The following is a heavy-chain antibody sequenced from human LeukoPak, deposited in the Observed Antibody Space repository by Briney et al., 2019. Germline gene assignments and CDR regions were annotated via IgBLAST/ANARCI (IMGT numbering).Heavy chain of an antibody. D-gene: IGHD3-22*01. CDR1: GGSISSYY. CDR3: ARHELSGWYYDDSSGPYYYYYATDV. V-gene: IGHV4-59*08. Sequence: SETLSLTCTVSGGSISSYYWSWIRQPPGKGLEWIGYIYYSGSTNYNPSLKSRVTISVDTSKNQFSLKLSSVTAADTAVYYCARHELSGWYYDDSSGPYYYYYATDVWGQGTTVTVSS. J-gene: IGHJ6*02. CDR2: IYYSGST.